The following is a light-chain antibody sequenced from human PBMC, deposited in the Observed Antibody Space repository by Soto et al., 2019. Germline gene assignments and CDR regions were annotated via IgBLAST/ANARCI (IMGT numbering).Light chain of an antibody. CDR1: RSLSRW. CDR3: QQYSTFWT. J-gene: IGKJ1*01. V-gene: IGKV1-5*03. Sequence: DIQMTPSPSTLSGSVGDRVTIACRASRSLSRWLAWYQQKPGKATKLLIYETSILQSGVPSRFSGSGSGTDFTLTISSLQPDDIATYYCQQYSTFWTFGQGTKVDIK. CDR2: ETS.